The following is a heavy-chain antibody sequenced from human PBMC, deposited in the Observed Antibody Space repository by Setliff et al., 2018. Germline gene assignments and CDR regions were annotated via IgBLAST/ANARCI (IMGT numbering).Heavy chain of an antibody. D-gene: IGHD5-18*01. V-gene: IGHV4-4*02. CDR2: ISYSGST. CDR1: GGSISSSNW. Sequence: SETLSLTCAVSGGSISSSNWWSWVRQPPGKGLEWIGYISYSGSTYYNPSLKSRVSISIDTSKNQFSLNLSSVTAADTAVYYCARVATAMRDAFDIWGQGTMVTVSS. J-gene: IGHJ3*02. CDR3: ARVATAMRDAFDI.